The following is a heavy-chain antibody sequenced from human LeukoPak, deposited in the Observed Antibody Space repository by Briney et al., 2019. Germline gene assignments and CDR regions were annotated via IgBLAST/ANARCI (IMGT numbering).Heavy chain of an antibody. Sequence: GGSLRLSCAASGSTFSNYWMSWVRQAPGKGLEWVTSIKQDGSEKFYVDSVKGRFTISRDNAKNSLYLQMNSLRAADTAMYYCATGGFRTFDSWGQGTLVTVSS. CDR3: ATGGFRTFDS. CDR1: GSTFSNYW. D-gene: IGHD1-14*01. CDR2: IKQDGSEK. V-gene: IGHV3-7*05. J-gene: IGHJ4*02.